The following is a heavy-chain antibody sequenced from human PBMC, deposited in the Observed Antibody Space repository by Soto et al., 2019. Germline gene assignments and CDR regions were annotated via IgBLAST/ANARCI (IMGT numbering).Heavy chain of an antibody. CDR3: ARRTMGNYYYMDV. J-gene: IGHJ6*03. V-gene: IGHV3-11*01. CDR2: ISSSGTID. Sequence: QVQLVESGGGLVKPGGSLRRSCVASGFTLSDYYMSWIRQAPGKGLEWVSYISSSGTIDNYADSVKGRFTISRDNAKNSLFLQMNGLRAEDTAVYYCARRTMGNYYYMDVWGKGTTVTVSS. D-gene: IGHD3-10*01. CDR1: GFTLSDYY.